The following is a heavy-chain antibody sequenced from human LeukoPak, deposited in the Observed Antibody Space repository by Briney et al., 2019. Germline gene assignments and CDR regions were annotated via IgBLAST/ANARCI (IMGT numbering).Heavy chain of an antibody. J-gene: IGHJ4*02. CDR1: GFTVSNNY. CDR2: IYSGDNT. V-gene: IGHV3-66*02. Sequence: GGSLRLSCAASGFTVSNNYMSWVRQAPGKGLEWVSVIYSGDNTYYVESVKGRFTISRDNSKNTLFLQMNRLRAEDTAVYYCAGRRVLDASFDYWGQGTLATVSS. D-gene: IGHD3-16*01. CDR3: AGRRVLDASFDY.